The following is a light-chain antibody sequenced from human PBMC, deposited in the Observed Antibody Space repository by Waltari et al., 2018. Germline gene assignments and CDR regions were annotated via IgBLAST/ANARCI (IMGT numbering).Light chain of an antibody. CDR2: WAS. CDR1: HRVLYSSNNLNY. J-gene: IGKJ2*01. CDR3: QQYYNLPYT. V-gene: IGKV4-1*01. Sequence: DIVMTQSPDSLAVSLGDRATINCKSSHRVLYSSNNLNYLTWYQQKPGHPPKLLISWASTRESGVPDRFSGSGSGTDFTLTISSLQAEDVAVYYCQQYYNLPYTFGQGTKLEIK.